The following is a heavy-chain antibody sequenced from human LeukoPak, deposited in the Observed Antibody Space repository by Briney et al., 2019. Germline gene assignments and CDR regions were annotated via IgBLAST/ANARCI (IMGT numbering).Heavy chain of an antibody. CDR1: GYTFTGSY. V-gene: IGHV1-2*02. J-gene: IGHJ3*02. D-gene: IGHD4-23*01. CDR3: ARGTATTVVTPEYAFDI. CDR2: INPNSGGT. Sequence: ASVKVSCKASGYTFTGSYIHWVRQAPAQGLEWMGGINPNSGGTNYAQKFQGRVTMTRDTSTSTVYMELSSLRSEDTAVYYCARGTATTVVTPEYAFDIWGQGTMVTVSS.